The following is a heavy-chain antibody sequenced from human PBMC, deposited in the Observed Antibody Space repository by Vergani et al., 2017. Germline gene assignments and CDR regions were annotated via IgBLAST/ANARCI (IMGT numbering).Heavy chain of an antibody. CDR2: ISYDRSNK. D-gene: IGHD5-12*01. CDR1: GFTFSSYG. J-gene: IGHJ4*02. CDR3: ARDMESGYEILQSGFDY. V-gene: IGHV3-30*03. Sequence: VQLLESGGGLVQPGGSLRLSCAASGFTFSSYGMHWVRQAPGKGLEWVAVISYDRSNKYFADSVKGRFTISRDNSKNTLYLQMNSLRAEDTAVYYCARDMESGYEILQSGFDYWGQGTLVTVSS.